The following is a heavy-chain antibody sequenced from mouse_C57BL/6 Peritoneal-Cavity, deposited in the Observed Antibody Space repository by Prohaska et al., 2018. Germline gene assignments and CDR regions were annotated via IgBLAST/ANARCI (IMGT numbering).Heavy chain of an antibody. CDR1: GFTFSGFW. CDR3: MRYGNYWYFDV. J-gene: IGHJ1*03. CDR2: INSDGIAI. Sequence: EVQLLETGGGLVQPGGSRGLSCEGSGFTFSGFWMSWVRQTPGKTLEWIGDINSDGIAINYAPSIKDRFTIFRDNDKSTLYVQMSNVRSEDTATYFCMRYGNYWYFDVWGTGTTVTVSS. V-gene: IGHV11-2*01. D-gene: IGHD2-1*01.